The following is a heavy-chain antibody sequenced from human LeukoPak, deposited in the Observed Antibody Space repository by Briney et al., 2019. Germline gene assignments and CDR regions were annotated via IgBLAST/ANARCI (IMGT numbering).Heavy chain of an antibody. Sequence: ASVKVSCKASGYTFTSYAMHWVRQAPGQRLEWMGWINAGNGNTKYSQKFQGRVTITRDTSASTAYMELSSLRSEDTAVYYCARGERSSVYYYYYMDVWGKGTTVTVSS. D-gene: IGHD6-6*01. J-gene: IGHJ6*03. V-gene: IGHV1-3*01. CDR1: GYTFTSYA. CDR2: INAGNGNT. CDR3: ARGERSSVYYYYYMDV.